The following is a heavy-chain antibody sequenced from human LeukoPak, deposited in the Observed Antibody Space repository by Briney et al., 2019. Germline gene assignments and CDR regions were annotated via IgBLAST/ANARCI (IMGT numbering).Heavy chain of an antibody. J-gene: IGHJ4*02. V-gene: IGHV3-74*01. CDR2: FDSDGTTT. CDR3: ATSPTIKGGFDS. Sequence: PGGSLRLPCAVSGFTVSSCCLHWVRQAPGKELVWVSRFDSDGTTTTYADSVKGRFTISRDVAKNTVYLQMNSLRAEDTAVYYCATSPTIKGGFDSWGQGTLVTVSS. CDR1: GFTVSSCC. D-gene: IGHD4/OR15-4a*01.